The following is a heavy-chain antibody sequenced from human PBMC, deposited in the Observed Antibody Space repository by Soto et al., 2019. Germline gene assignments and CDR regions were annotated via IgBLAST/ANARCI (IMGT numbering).Heavy chain of an antibody. CDR2: ISAYNGNT. Sequence: QVQLVQSGAEVKKPGASVKVSCKASGYTFTSYGISWVRQAPGQGLEWMGWISAYNGNTNYAQKLQGRVTMTTDTSTSTAYMGLRSLRSDDTAVYYCARGLLGSGYDNVWYSFGMDVWGQGTTVTVSS. CDR3: ARGLLGSGYDNVWYSFGMDV. D-gene: IGHD5-12*01. CDR1: GYTFTSYG. J-gene: IGHJ6*02. V-gene: IGHV1-18*01.